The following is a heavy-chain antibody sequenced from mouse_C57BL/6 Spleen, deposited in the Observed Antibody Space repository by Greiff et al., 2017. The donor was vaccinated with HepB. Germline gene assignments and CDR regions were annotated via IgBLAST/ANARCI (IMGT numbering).Heavy chain of an antibody. CDR1: GYTFTSYW. CDR3: AILLPNYYAMDY. CDR2: IDPSDSYT. D-gene: IGHD1-1*01. V-gene: IGHV1-50*01. J-gene: IGHJ4*01. Sequence: QVQLQQPGAELVKPGASVKLSCKASGYTFTSYWMQWVKQRPGQGLEWIGEIDPSDSYTNYNQKFKGKATLTVDTSSSTAYMQLSSLTSEDSAVYYCAILLPNYYAMDYWGQGTSVTVSS.